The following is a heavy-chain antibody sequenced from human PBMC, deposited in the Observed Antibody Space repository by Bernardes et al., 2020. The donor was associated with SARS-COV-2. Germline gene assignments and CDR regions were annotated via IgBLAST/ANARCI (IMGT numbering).Heavy chain of an antibody. CDR3: ARVLWMTGITSSWFDP. Sequence: GVSLRLSCAASGFTFSSHSMIWVRQAPGKGLEWVSYISSSSSIIKYMESAQGRFTISRDNAKNSLYLQVTNLRDEDTAVYYCARVLWMTGITSSWFDPWGQGALVSVSS. J-gene: IGHJ5*02. V-gene: IGHV3-48*02. CDR1: GFTFSSHS. CDR2: ISSSSSII. D-gene: IGHD1-7*01.